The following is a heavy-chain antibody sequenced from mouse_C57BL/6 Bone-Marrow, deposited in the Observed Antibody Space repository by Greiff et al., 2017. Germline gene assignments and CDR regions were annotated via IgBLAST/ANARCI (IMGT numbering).Heavy chain of an antibody. V-gene: IGHV1-69*01. CDR1: GYTFTSYW. CDR3: ARFEFDGYFLFDY. J-gene: IGHJ2*01. D-gene: IGHD2-3*01. Sequence: QVQLQQPGAELVMPGASVKLSCKASGYTFTSYWMHWVKQRPGQGLEWIGEIDPSDSYTNYNQKFKGKSTLTVDKASSTAYMQLSSLRSEDTAVYYCARFEFDGYFLFDYWGKGTTLT. CDR2: IDPSDSYT.